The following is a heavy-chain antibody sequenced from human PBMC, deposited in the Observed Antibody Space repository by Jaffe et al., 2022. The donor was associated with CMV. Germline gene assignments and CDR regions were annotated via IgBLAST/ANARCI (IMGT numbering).Heavy chain of an antibody. D-gene: IGHD1-7*01. V-gene: IGHV3-21*02. CDR1: GFIFSDYN. CDR3: ARGESITGTTSRAG. J-gene: IGHJ4*02. Sequence: EVQLVESGGGLVKPGGSLRLSCAASGFIFSDYNMNWVRQAPGKGLEWVSSISSSSDYIYYADSMKGRFTISRDNAKNSLYLQMSSLRAEDTAVYYCARGESITGTTSRAGWGQGTLVTVSS. CDR2: ISSSSDYI.